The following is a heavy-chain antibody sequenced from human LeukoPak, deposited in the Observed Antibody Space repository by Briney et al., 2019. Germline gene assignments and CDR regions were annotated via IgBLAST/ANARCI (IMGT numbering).Heavy chain of an antibody. CDR2: INHSGST. Sequence: SETLSLTCAVYGGSFSGYYWSWIRQPPGKGLEWIGEINHSGSTNYNPSLKSRVTISVDTSKNQFSLKLSSVTAADTAVYYCARGRYSYGFDYWGQGTLVSVSS. CDR3: ARGRYSYGFDY. J-gene: IGHJ4*02. D-gene: IGHD5-18*01. CDR1: GGSFSGYY. V-gene: IGHV4-34*01.